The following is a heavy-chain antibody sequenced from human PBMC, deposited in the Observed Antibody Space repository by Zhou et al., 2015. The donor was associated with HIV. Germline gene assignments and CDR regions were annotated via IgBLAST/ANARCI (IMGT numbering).Heavy chain of an antibody. J-gene: IGHJ5*02. CDR3: ARTLGYCSSTSCPGWFDP. CDR2: IIPIFGTA. V-gene: IGHV1-69*01. Sequence: QVQLVQSGAEVKKPGSSVKVSCKASGGTFSSYAISWVRQAPGQGLEWMGGIIPIFGTANYAQKFQGRVTITADESTSTAYMELSSLRSEDTAVYYCARTLGYCSSTSCPGWFDPVGPGNPGHRLL. CDR1: GGTFSSYA. D-gene: IGHD2-2*01.